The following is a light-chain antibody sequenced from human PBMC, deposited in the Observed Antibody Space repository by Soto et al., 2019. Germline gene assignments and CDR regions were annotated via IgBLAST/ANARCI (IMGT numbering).Light chain of an antibody. CDR1: QTVGSSY. Sequence: EVVLTQSPGTLSLSPGGRATLSCRASQTVGSSYIAWYQQKPGQTPRLLIYGASNRATGVPDRFSGSGSGTDFTHTISRLEAEDFAVYYCQHYASSWWMFGQGTKVDIK. CDR3: QHYASSWWM. V-gene: IGKV3-20*01. J-gene: IGKJ1*01. CDR2: GAS.